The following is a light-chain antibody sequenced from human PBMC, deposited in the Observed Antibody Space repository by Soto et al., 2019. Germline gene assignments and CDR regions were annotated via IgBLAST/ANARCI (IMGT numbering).Light chain of an antibody. J-gene: IGKJ1*01. CDR1: QSVSSN. Sequence: EIVMTQSPATLSVSPGERATLSCRASQSVSSNLAWYQQKPGQAPRLLIYGASARATAIPARFSGSGSGIEFTLTISSLQSEDFAVYYCQQYNTWPRTFGQGTKVEFK. CDR2: GAS. CDR3: QQYNTWPRT. V-gene: IGKV3-15*01.